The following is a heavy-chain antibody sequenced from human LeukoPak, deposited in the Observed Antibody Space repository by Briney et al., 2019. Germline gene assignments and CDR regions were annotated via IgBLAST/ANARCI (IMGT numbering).Heavy chain of an antibody. CDR1: GYIFRTYS. Sequence: ASVTVSCKASGYIFRTYSIHWVRQAPGQGLEWLGMISPRRDATIYAQKFQGRVTMTSDTSTNTIYIELSKLKSEDTGLYLFPRKWSSRDWFDPWGQGTLVTVSS. J-gene: IGHJ5*02. V-gene: IGHV1-46*01. CDR2: ISPRRDAT. CDR3: PRKWSSRDWFDP. D-gene: IGHD2-8*01.